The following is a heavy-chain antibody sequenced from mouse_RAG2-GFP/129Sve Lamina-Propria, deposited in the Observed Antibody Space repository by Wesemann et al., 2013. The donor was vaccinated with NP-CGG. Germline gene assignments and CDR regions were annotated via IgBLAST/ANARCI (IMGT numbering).Heavy chain of an antibody. CDR3: ARDYYGSREAWFAY. Sequence: GASVKISCKASGYSFTDYNMNWVKQSNGKSLEWIGVINPNYGTTSYNQKFKGKATLTVDQSSSTAYMQLNSLTSEDSAVYYCARDYYGSREAWFAYWGQGTLVTVSA. D-gene: IGHD1-1*01. V-gene: IGHV1-39*01. J-gene: IGHJ3*01. CDR2: INPNYGTT. CDR1: GYSFTDYN.